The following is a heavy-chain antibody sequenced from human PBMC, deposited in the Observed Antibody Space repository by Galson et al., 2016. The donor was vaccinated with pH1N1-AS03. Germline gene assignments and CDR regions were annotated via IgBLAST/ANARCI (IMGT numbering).Heavy chain of an antibody. V-gene: IGHV4-38-2*01. Sequence: ETLSLTCAVSGYSISSGYYWGWIRQPPGKGLEWIGSIYHSGSTYYSPSLMSRVTISVDTSKNRFSLKVTSVTAADTAVYYYARVGKYFDFWSGYSDFDYWGQGTLVTVSS. J-gene: IGHJ4*02. D-gene: IGHD3-3*01. CDR1: GYSISSGYY. CDR2: IYHSGST. CDR3: ARVGKYFDFWSGYSDFDY.